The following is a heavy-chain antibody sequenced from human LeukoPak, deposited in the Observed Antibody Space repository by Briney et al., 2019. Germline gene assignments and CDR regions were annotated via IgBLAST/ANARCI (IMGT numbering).Heavy chain of an antibody. Sequence: PGGSLILSCAASGFTFSSYSMHWVRQAPGKGLEWVALLSYDGNNKYYIESVKGRFTISRDNSKNTLYLQMNSLRAEDTAVYYCAKGSGGSCYLNLDYWGQGTLVTVSS. V-gene: IGHV3-30-3*01. J-gene: IGHJ4*02. CDR1: GFTFSSYS. CDR2: LSYDGNNK. CDR3: AKGSGGSCYLNLDY. D-gene: IGHD2-15*01.